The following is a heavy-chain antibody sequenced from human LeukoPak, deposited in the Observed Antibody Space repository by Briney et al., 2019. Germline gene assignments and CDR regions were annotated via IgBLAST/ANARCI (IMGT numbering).Heavy chain of an antibody. D-gene: IGHD5-24*01. J-gene: IGHJ3*02. CDR2: ISWNSGSI. CDR3: AKDHGRDGYTDEAFDI. Sequence: PGGSLRLSCAASGFTFDDYAMHWVRQAPGKGLEWVSGISWNSGSIGYADSVKGRFTISRDNAKNSLYLQMNSLRAEDMALYYCAKDHGRDGYTDEAFDIWGQGTMVTVSS. V-gene: IGHV3-9*03. CDR1: GFTFDDYA.